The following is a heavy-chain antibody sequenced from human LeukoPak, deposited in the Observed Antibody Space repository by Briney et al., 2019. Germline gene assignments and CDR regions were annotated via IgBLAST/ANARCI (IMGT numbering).Heavy chain of an antibody. V-gene: IGHV4-34*01. CDR3: ARHCGSYYPRAYYFDY. CDR2: INHSGST. Sequence: PSETLSLTCAVYGGSFSGYYWSWIRQPPGKGLEWIGEINHSGSTNYNPSLKSRVTISVDTSKNQFSLKLSSVTAADTAVYYCARHCGSYYPRAYYFDYWGQGTLVTVSS. CDR1: GGSFSGYY. J-gene: IGHJ4*02. D-gene: IGHD1-26*01.